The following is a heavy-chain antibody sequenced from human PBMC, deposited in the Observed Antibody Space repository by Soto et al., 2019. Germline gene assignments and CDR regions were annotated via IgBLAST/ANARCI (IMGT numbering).Heavy chain of an antibody. V-gene: IGHV1-2*02. Sequence: GASVKVSCKASGYTFTGYYMHWVRQAPGQGLEWMGWINPNSGGTNYAQKFQGRVTMTRDTSISTAYMELSRLRSGDTAVYYCARDLSITMVRGVRVFGYWGQGTLVTVSS. J-gene: IGHJ4*02. D-gene: IGHD3-10*01. CDR1: GYTFTGYY. CDR3: ARDLSITMVRGVRVFGY. CDR2: INPNSGGT.